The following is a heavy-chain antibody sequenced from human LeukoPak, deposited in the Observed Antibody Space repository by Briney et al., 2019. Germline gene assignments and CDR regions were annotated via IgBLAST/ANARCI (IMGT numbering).Heavy chain of an antibody. J-gene: IGHJ4*02. CDR3: ARAYDFWSAYYFDY. D-gene: IGHD3-3*01. V-gene: IGHV3-53*01. CDR2: IYSGVST. CDR1: GFTVSSNY. Sequence: PGGSLRLSCAASGFTVSSNYMSWVRQAPGKGLEWVSVIYSGVSTYYADSVKGRFTISRDNSKNTLYLQMNSLRAEDTAVYYCARAYDFWSAYYFDYWGQGTQVTVSS.